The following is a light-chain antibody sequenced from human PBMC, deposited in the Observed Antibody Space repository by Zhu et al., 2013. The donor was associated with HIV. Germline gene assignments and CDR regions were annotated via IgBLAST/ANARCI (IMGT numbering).Light chain of an antibody. Sequence: IVLTQSPDTLSLSTGETGHPLLQGQSLYSQQSLSLVPAKTWPGSQAPHLWCIQQGPLVSQTGVTGSGSETDFTLSISRLKPEDFAVYYCQQYGDSPFTFGQGTRLEIK. CDR2: CI. CDR3: QQYGDSPFT. V-gene: IGKV3-20*01. CDR1: LYSQQS. J-gene: IGKJ5*01.